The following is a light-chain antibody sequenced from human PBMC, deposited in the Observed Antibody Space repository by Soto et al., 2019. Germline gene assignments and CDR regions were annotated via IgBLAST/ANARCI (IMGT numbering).Light chain of an antibody. CDR3: QSYDSSLSAYVV. Sequence: QSVLTQPPSVSGAPGQRVTISCTGSSSNXGAGYDVHWYQQLPGTAPKLLIYGNSNRPSGVPDRFSGSKSGTSASLAITGLQAEDEADYYCQSYDSSLSAYVVFGGGTKLTVL. CDR2: GNS. CDR1: SSNXGAGYD. V-gene: IGLV1-40*01. J-gene: IGLJ2*01.